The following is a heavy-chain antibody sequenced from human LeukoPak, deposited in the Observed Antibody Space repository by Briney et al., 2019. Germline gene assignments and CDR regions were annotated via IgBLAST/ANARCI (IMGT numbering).Heavy chain of an antibody. D-gene: IGHD4-11*01. CDR2: INHSGST. J-gene: IGHJ4*02. CDR1: GGSFSGYY. V-gene: IGHV4-34*01. CDR3: ARREATVTALLDY. Sequence: SETLSLTCAVYGGSFSGYYWSWIRQPPGKGLEWIGEINHSGSTNYNPSLKSRVTISVDTSKNQFSLKLSFVTAADTAVYYCARREATVTALLDYWGQGTLVTVSS.